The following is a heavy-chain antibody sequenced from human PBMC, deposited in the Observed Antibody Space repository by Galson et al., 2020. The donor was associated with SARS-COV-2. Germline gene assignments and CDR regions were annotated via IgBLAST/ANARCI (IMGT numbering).Heavy chain of an antibody. CDR1: GYTFTGYY. CDR3: ARGDYYDSSGYYYGRHGYYYYYMDV. CDR2: INPNSGGT. Sequence: ASVKVSCKASGYTFTGYYMHWVRQAPGQGLEWMGRINPNSGGTNYAQKFQGRVTMTRDTSISTAYMELSRLRSDDTAVYYCARGDYYDSSGYYYGRHGYYYYYMDVWGKGTTVTIS. D-gene: IGHD3-22*01. J-gene: IGHJ6*03. V-gene: IGHV1-2*06.